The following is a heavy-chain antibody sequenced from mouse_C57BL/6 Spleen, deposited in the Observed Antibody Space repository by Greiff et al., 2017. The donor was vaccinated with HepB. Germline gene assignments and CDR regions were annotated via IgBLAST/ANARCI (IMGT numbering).Heavy chain of an antibody. CDR3: ARGDWDYWYFDF. Sequence: VKLQESGAELAKPGASVKLSCKASGYTFTSYWMHWVKQRPGPGLEWIGYINPSSGDTKYNQKFKYKTTLTADKSSSTAYMQMSSLTYEYAAVYCCARGDWDYWYFDFWGTGTTVTVSS. D-gene: IGHD4-1*01. CDR1: GYTFTSYW. CDR2: INPSSGDT. V-gene: IGHV1-7*01. J-gene: IGHJ1*03.